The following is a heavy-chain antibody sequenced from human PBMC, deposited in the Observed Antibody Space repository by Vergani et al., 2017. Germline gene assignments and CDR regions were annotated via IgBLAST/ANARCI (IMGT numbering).Heavy chain of an antibody. J-gene: IGHJ6*03. V-gene: IGHV3-23*04. Sequence: EVQLVESGGGLVQPGGSLRLSCAASGFTFSSYAMRWVRQAPGKGLEWVSAISGSGGSTYYADSVKGRFTISRHNSKNTLYLQMNSLRAEDTAVYYCARVYSGSYYYYYYYMDVWGKGTTVTVSS. CDR3: ARVYSGSYYYYYYYMDV. CDR2: ISGSGGST. CDR1: GFTFSSYA. D-gene: IGHD1-26*01.